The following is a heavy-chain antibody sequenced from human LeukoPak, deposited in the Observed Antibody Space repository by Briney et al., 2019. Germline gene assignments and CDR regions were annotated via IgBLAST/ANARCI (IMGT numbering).Heavy chain of an antibody. CDR3: ARVGDYYGSGINFDY. CDR2: IYYSGST. J-gene: IGHJ4*02. CDR1: GGSISSSSDY. D-gene: IGHD3-10*01. V-gene: IGHV4-39*07. Sequence: PSETLSLTCTVSGGSISSSSDYWAWIRQPPGKGLEWIGSIYYSGSTNHNPSLKSRVTISVDTSKNQFSLKLSSVTAADTAVYYCARVGDYYGSGINFDYWGQGTLVTVSS.